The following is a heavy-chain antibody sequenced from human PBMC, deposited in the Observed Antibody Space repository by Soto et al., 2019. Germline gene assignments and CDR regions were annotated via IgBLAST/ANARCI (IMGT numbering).Heavy chain of an antibody. Sequence: EVQLLESGGGLVQPGGSLRLSCAASGFTFSSYAMSWVRQAPGKGLEWVSAISGSGGSTYYADSVKGRFTISRDNSMNTLYLQMTSLRAEDPAVYYCAKGKGWFGAFDYWGQGTLVTVSS. D-gene: IGHD3-10*01. V-gene: IGHV3-23*01. CDR2: ISGSGGST. CDR3: AKGKGWFGAFDY. CDR1: GFTFSSYA. J-gene: IGHJ4*02.